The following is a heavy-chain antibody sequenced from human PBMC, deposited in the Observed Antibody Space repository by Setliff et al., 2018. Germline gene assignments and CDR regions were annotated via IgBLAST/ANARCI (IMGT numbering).Heavy chain of an antibody. D-gene: IGHD2-2*01. CDR3: ARVLFHCSSTSCYLDAFDI. CDR2: INPNSGGT. CDR1: GYTFTGYY. Sequence: ASVKVSCKASGYTFTGYYMHWVRQAPGQGLEWMGRINPNSGGTNYAQKLQGRVTMTTDTSTSTAYMELRSLRSDDTAVYYCARVLFHCSSTSCYLDAFDIWGQGTMVTVSS. J-gene: IGHJ3*02. V-gene: IGHV1-2*06.